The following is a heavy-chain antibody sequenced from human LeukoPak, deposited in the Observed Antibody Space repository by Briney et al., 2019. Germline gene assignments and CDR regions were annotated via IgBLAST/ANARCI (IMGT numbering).Heavy chain of an antibody. CDR1: GGSISSYY. CDR2: IYYSRST. Sequence: SETLSLTCTVSGGSISSYYWSWIRQPPGKGLEWIGYIYYSRSTNYNPSLKSRVTISVDTSKNQFSLKLSSVTAADTAVYYCASTMVRGNILDYWGQGTLVTVSS. D-gene: IGHD3-10*01. CDR3: ASTMVRGNILDY. V-gene: IGHV4-59*08. J-gene: IGHJ4*02.